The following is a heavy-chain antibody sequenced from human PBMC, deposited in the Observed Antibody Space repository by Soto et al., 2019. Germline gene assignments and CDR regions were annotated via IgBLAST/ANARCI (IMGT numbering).Heavy chain of an antibody. CDR3: ARHDGFSSGWIFDY. J-gene: IGHJ4*01. D-gene: IGHD6-19*01. Sequence: PSETLSLTCAVSGGSISSGGYSWSWIRQPPGKGLEWIGYIYHSGSTYYNPSLKSRVTISVDRSNNQLSLKLRSVTAADTAVYYCARHDGFSSGWIFDYWGNGTLVTVSS. V-gene: IGHV4-30-2*01. CDR1: GGSISSGGYS. CDR2: IYHSGST.